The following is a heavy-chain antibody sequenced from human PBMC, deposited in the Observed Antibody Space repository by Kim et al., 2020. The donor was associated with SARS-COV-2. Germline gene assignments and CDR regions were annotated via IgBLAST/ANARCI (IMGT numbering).Heavy chain of an antibody. D-gene: IGHD2-15*01. CDR1: GFTFSDYY. Sequence: GGSLRLSCAASGFTFSDYYMSWIRQAPGKGLEWVSYISSSGSYTMSADSVKGRFAISRDNAKNSLYLQMNSLRGEDTAVYFCARVLYGVSSAYYFDYWG. CDR3: ARVLYGVSSAYYFDY. J-gene: IGHJ4*01. CDR2: ISSSGSYT. V-gene: IGHV3-11*05.